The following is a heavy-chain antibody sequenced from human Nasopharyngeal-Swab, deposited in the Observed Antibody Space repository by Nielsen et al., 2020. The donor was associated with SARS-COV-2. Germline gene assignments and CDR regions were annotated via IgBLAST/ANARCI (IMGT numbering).Heavy chain of an antibody. Sequence: ASVKVSCKASGYSFTTYRLHWVRQAPGQGLEWMGIINSSGGNTDYAQKLQGRITLTRDRPTSTVYMELSSLTFEDTAVYYCARAYGVFYYGMDVWGQGTTVTISS. CDR3: ARAYGVFYYGMDV. V-gene: IGHV1-46*01. J-gene: IGHJ6*02. D-gene: IGHD3-10*01. CDR2: INSSGGNT. CDR1: GYSFTTYR.